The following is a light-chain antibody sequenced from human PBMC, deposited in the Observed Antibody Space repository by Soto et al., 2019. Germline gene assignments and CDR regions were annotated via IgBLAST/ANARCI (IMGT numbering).Light chain of an antibody. J-gene: IGKJ2*01. CDR2: GAS. Sequence: DIHLTQSPSSLSASVGDRVTITCRASESVGASLAWYQQKPGKAPKLLIHGASTADSDVPIRFSGSGSGTVFTLPISSLQPGDVGTYFCQQYNEYSTFGQGTRLEI. V-gene: IGKV1-5*01. CDR1: ESVGAS. CDR3: QQYNEYST.